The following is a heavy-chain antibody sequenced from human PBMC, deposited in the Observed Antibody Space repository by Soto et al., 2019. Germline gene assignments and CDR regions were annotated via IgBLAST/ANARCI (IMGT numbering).Heavy chain of an antibody. J-gene: IGHJ4*02. CDR1: GHSFSAYY. CDR3: ARIPRYSFPTSDDLDS. CDR2: ITPIYPTT. D-gene: IGHD5-18*01. Sequence: QVQLVQSGAEVKKPGASVKVSCKPSGHSFSAYYMHWVRQAPGQGLEWMGSITPIYPTTNYAEKFQGRLTVTADGSTNTAYMELNSLTSEDTAVYYCARIPRYSFPTSDDLDSWGQGTLVTVSS. V-gene: IGHV1-69*18.